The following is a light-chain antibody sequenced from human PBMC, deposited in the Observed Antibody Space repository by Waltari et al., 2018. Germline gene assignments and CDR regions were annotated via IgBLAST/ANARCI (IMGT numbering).Light chain of an antibody. Sequence: DVVMTQSPLSLPVTLGQPASISCRSSQGLVYKDGNTYLNWFQQRPGQSPRRLIYKVSNRDSGVPDRFSGSGSATDFTLKISRVEAEDVGVYYCMQASNWPYTFGQGTKLEI. CDR3: MQASNWPYT. CDR2: KVS. V-gene: IGKV2-30*01. J-gene: IGKJ2*01. CDR1: QGLVYKDGNTY.